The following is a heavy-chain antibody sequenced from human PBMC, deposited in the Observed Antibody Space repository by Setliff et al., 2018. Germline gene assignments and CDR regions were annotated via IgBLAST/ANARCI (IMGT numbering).Heavy chain of an antibody. CDR2: ISTYNGHT. D-gene: IGHD3-9*01. J-gene: IGHJ6*02. Sequence: ASVKVSCKTSDYILTSYGLSWVRQAPGQGLDWMGWISTYNGHTNYAQKLQGRVTMTTDTSTDTAYMELRNLRSDDTAIYFCAKEPAVSLTEAVRRTYYDYAMDAWGQGTTVTVSS. CDR3: AKEPAVSLTEAVRRTYYDYAMDA. CDR1: DYILTSYG. V-gene: IGHV1-18*01.